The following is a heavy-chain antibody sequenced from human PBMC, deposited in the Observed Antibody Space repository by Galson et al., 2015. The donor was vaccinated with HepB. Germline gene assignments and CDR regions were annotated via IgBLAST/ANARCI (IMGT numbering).Heavy chain of an antibody. Sequence: SLRLSCAASGFSFTSYSMNWVRQAPGKGLEWVSFISTTSTYIYYADSVTGRFTISRDNAKSSLYLQMNGLRAEDTAVYYCVRAFHDTSGHYWVNLDYWGQGALVTVSS. J-gene: IGHJ4*02. V-gene: IGHV3-21*01. D-gene: IGHD3-22*01. CDR2: ISTTSTYI. CDR1: GFSFTSYS. CDR3: VRAFHDTSGHYWVNLDY.